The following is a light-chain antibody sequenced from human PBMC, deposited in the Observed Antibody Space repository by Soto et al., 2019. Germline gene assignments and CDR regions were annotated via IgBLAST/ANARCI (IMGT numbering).Light chain of an antibody. V-gene: IGLV1-40*01. J-gene: IGLJ2*01. CDR3: HSYDVIRSGPV. Sequence: QAVVTQPPSVSGAPGQRVTISCTGSSSNIGAGYDVHWYQQLPGTAPKVLIYDNNNRPSGVPDRFSGSKSGTSASLAITGLQAEDEADYYCHSYDVIRSGPVFGGGTKLTVL. CDR2: DNN. CDR1: SSNIGAGYD.